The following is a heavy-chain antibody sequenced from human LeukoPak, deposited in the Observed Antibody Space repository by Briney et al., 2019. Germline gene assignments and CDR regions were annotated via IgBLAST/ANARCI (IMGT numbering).Heavy chain of an antibody. D-gene: IGHD2-15*01. J-gene: IGHJ4*02. CDR3: AKDISVVAATAIDY. CDR2: IFGGGGT. CDR1: GFTVSSNY. Sequence: GGSLRLSCAAFGFTVSSNYMSWVRQAPGKGLEWVSVIFGGGGTYYGDSVRGRFTISRDNAKNSLYLQMNSLRAEDTALYYCAKDISVVAATAIDYWGQGTLVTVSS. V-gene: IGHV3-53*05.